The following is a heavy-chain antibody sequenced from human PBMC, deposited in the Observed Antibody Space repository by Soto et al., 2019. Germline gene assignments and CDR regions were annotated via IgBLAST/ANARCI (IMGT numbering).Heavy chain of an antibody. Sequence: GSLRLSCAASGFTFSTYWMTWVRQAPGKGLEWVANINQDGSEKHYVDSVKGRFTISRDNAKHSLYLQMNSLRAEDTAVYYCARDKDWAFDYWGQGTLVTVSS. D-gene: IGHD3-9*01. CDR3: ARDKDWAFDY. J-gene: IGHJ4*02. CDR2: INQDGSEK. V-gene: IGHV3-7*01. CDR1: GFTFSTYW.